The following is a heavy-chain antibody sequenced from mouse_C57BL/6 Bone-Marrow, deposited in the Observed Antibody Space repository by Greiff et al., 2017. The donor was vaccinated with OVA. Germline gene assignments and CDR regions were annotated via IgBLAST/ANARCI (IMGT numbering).Heavy chain of an antibody. D-gene: IGHD1-1*01. J-gene: IGHJ4*01. CDR3: ARRGYGSSYYYAMDY. CDR1: GYTFTSYW. Sequence: QVHVKQSGAELVKPGASVKMSCKASGYTFTSYWLTWVTQRPGQGLEWIGDIYPGSGSTNYNEKFKSKATLTVDTSSSTAYMQLSSLTSEDSAVYYCARRGYGSSYYYAMDYWGQGTSVTVSS. CDR2: IYPGSGST. V-gene: IGHV1-55*01.